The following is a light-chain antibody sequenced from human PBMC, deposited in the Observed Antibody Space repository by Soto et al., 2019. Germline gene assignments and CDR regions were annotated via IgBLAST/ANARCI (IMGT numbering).Light chain of an antibody. CDR1: QDISNY. V-gene: IGKV1-33*01. CDR2: DAS. J-gene: IGKJ4*01. Sequence: DVHMTQSPSSLSASLGDAITITCQATQDISNYLNWYQQKPGKAPKLLIYDASNLQTGVPSRFSGSGSGTDFTFTISSLQPEDIATYYCQQYDNLPLTFGGGTKVDIK. CDR3: QQYDNLPLT.